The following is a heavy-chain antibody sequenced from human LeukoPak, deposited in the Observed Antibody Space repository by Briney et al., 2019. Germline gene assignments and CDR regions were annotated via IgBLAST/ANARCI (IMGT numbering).Heavy chain of an antibody. CDR3: ARDPYSGSYGAYYYYYMDV. CDR1: GFSFSDYN. V-gene: IGHV3-21*01. Sequence: GKSLRLSSAASGFSFSDYNMKWVRQAPGKAMEWVASITTIGTYIFYGDSVKGRFTISRDNAQNSLYLQMSGLRAEDTAVYYCARDPYSGSYGAYYYYYMDVWGKGTTVTISS. D-gene: IGHD1-26*01. J-gene: IGHJ6*03. CDR2: ITTIGTYI.